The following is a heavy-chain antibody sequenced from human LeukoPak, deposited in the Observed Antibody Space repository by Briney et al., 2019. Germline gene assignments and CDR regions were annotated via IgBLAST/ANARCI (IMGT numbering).Heavy chain of an antibody. CDR2: ISGNGGST. CDR3: ARAKRGTPLPISYYYYAMDV. D-gene: IGHD1-1*01. CDR1: GFSFRTYA. J-gene: IGHJ6*02. V-gene: IGHV3-23*01. Sequence: GGSLRLSCTASGFSFRTYAMNWVRRAPGKGLEWVSGISGNGGSTHYADAVKGRFNISRDNSKNTLFVQMNSLRDEDTAVYFCARAKRGTPLPISYYYYAMDVWGPGTTVTVSS.